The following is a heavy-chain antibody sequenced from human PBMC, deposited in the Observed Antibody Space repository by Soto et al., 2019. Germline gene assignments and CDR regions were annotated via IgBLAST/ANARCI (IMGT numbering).Heavy chain of an antibody. J-gene: IGHJ3*02. D-gene: IGHD3-10*01. CDR2: IDGGGRT. V-gene: IGHV3-64*01. Sequence: EVQLVESGGGLVQPGGSLRLSCAASGLTLSDNAMHWVRQAPGKGLEYVAGIDGGGRTDYAKSVEGRFTISRDNAKNTLYLQMGSLRPEDMAVYYCARRYASGYDICGQGTVVTVS. CDR1: GLTLSDNA. CDR3: ARRYASGYDI.